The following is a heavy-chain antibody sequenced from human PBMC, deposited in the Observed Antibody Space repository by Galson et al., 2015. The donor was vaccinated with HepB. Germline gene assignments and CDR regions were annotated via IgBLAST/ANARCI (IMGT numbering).Heavy chain of an antibody. J-gene: IGHJ6*02. Sequence: ETLSLTCTVSGGSISSYYWSWIRQPPGKGLEWIGYIYYSGSTNYNPSLKSRVTISVDTSKNQFSLKLSSVTAADTAVYYCARQFCSGGSCYSNENYYYYGMDVWGQGTTVTVSS. D-gene: IGHD2-15*01. CDR2: IYYSGST. CDR1: GGSISSYY. CDR3: ARQFCSGGSCYSNENYYYYGMDV. V-gene: IGHV4-59*08.